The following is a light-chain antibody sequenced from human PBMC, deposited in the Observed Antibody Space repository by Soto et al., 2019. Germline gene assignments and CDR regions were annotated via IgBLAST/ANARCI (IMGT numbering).Light chain of an antibody. V-gene: IGKV1-33*01. Sequence: DIQMTQSPSSLSASLGDRVSITCQASQDISNHLNWYHQKPGKAPKLLIYDASNLQTGVPSSFSGSGFGTDFTCTISNLQAEDVGTYDCQQYENLPITFGQGTRLGIK. CDR3: QQYENLPIT. J-gene: IGKJ5*01. CDR2: DAS. CDR1: QDISNH.